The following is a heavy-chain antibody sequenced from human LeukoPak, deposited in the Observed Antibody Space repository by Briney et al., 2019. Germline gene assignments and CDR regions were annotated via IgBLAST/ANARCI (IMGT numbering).Heavy chain of an antibody. V-gene: IGHV4-34*01. CDR3: ARGLCSGGSCYSETTGDY. J-gene: IGHJ4*02. CDR2: INHSGST. CDR1: GGSFSGYY. Sequence: SETLSLTCAVYGGSFSGYYWSWIRQPPGKGLEWIGEINHSGSTNYNPSLKSRVTISVGTSKNQFSLKLSSVTAADTAVYYCARGLCSGGSCYSETTGDYWGQGTLVTVSS. D-gene: IGHD2-15*01.